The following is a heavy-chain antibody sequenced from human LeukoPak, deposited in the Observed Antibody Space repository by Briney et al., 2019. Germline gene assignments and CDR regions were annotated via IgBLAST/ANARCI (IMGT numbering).Heavy chain of an antibody. V-gene: IGHV3-21*01. J-gene: IGHJ3*02. D-gene: IGHD2-2*02. CDR3: ARLGTYCSSTSCYNHDAFDI. Sequence: GGSLRLSCAASGSTLRSYSMNWVRQAPGKGLEWVSSISSSSSYIYYADSVKGRFTISRDNAKNSLYLQMNSLRAEDTAVYYCARLGTYCSSTSCYNHDAFDIWGQGTMVTVSS. CDR1: GSTLRSYS. CDR2: ISSSSSYI.